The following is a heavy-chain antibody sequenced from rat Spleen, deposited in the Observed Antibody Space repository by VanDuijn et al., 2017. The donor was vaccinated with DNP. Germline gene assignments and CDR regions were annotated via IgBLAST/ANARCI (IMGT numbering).Heavy chain of an antibody. CDR1: GYSITSNY. D-gene: IGHD1-2*01. Sequence: EVQLQESGPGLVKPSQSLSLTCSVTGYSITSNYWGWIRKFPGNKMEWIGHISYSGSTSYNPSLKSRISITRDTSKNQFFLQLNSVTTEDTATYYCAAYYYSSYILGAMDAWGQGTSVTVSS. CDR2: ISYSGST. V-gene: IGHV3-1*01. CDR3: AAYYYSSYILGAMDA. J-gene: IGHJ4*01.